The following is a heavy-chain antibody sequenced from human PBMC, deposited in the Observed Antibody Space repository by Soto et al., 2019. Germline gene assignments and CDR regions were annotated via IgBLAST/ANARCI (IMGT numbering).Heavy chain of an antibody. CDR2: IRSKANSYAT. CDR3: TRPLNRYDRDYYYGMDV. J-gene: IGHJ6*02. Sequence: GSLRLSCAASGFTFSGSAMHWVRQASGKGLEWVGRIRSKANSYATAYAASVKGRFTISRDDSKNTAYLQMNSLKTEDTAVYYCTRPLNRYDRDYYYGMDVWGQGTTVTVSS. V-gene: IGHV3-73*01. CDR1: GFTFSGSA. D-gene: IGHD3-22*01.